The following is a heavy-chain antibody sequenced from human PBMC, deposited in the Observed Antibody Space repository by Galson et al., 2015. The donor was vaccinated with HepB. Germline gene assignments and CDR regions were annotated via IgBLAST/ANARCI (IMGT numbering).Heavy chain of an antibody. D-gene: IGHD3-10*01. CDR1: GFTFSSYA. V-gene: IGHV3-23*01. J-gene: IGHJ6*02. CDR2: ISGSGGST. Sequence: SLRLSCAASGFTFSSYAMSWVRQAPGKGLEWVSAISGSGGSTYYADSVKGRFTISRDNSKNTLYLQMNSLRAEDSAVYYCAKEAHYYGSGSYPPNDYYYYYGMAVWGQGTTATVSS. CDR3: AKEAHYYGSGSYPPNDYYYYYGMAV.